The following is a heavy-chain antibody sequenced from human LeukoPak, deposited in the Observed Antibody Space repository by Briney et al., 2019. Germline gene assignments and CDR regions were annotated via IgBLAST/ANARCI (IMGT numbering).Heavy chain of an antibody. D-gene: IGHD6-13*01. CDR1: GGSISSSSYY. CDR3: ARVFAAVPSYYFDY. V-gene: IGHV4-30-2*01. J-gene: IGHJ4*02. CDR2: IYHSGST. Sequence: SETLSLTCTVSGGSISSSSYYWGWIRQPPGKGLEWIGYIYHSGSTYYNPSLTSRVTISIDRSKNQFSLKVSSVTAADTAVYYCARVFAAVPSYYFDYWGQGALVTVSS.